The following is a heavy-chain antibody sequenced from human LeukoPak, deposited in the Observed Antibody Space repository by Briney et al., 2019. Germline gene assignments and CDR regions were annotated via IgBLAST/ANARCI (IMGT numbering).Heavy chain of an antibody. D-gene: IGHD3-22*01. CDR2: IISSGSSK. Sequence: PGGSLRLSCAASGFTFSDYYMSWIRQAPGKGLEWVSYIISSGSSKYYADSVKGRFTISRDNAKNSLYLQMNSLRAEDTAVYYCARDRNYYYDSSGYSDYWGQGTLVTISS. V-gene: IGHV3-11*01. CDR1: GFTFSDYY. J-gene: IGHJ4*02. CDR3: ARDRNYYYDSSGYSDY.